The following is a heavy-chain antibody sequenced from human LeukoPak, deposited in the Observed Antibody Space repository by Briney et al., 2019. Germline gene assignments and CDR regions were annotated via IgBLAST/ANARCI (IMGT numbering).Heavy chain of an antibody. V-gene: IGHV3-11*04. D-gene: IGHD1-1*01. CDR3: ARELNGAFDP. CDR2: MSTSDSPI. Sequence: GGSLRLSCAASGFTFSDYYMSWIRQAPGKGLEWVSYMSTSDSPIYYTDSVKGRFTISRDNAKNSLYLQMNSLSASDTAVYYCARELNGAFDPWGQGTLVTVSS. CDR1: GFTFSDYY. J-gene: IGHJ5*02.